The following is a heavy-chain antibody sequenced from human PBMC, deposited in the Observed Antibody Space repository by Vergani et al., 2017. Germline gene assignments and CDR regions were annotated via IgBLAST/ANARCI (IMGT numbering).Heavy chain of an antibody. J-gene: IGHJ6*02. CDR3: ARDPRGYGGDPEDYYYGMDV. CDR1: GYTFRNYG. Sequence: QVQLVQSGAEVKKPGASVKVSCKASGYTFRNYGISWVRQAPRQGLEWMGWISTYNDHTNYAQKFQGRVTMTTDTSTSTAYMELRSLRYDDTAVYYCARDPRGYGGDPEDYYYGMDVWGQGTTVTVSS. D-gene: IGHD2-21*02. CDR2: ISTYNDHT. V-gene: IGHV1-18*01.